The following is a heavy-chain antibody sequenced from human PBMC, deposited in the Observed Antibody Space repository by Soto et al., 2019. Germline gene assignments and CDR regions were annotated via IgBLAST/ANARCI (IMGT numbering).Heavy chain of an antibody. CDR2: IIPIFGTA. D-gene: IGHD6-13*01. V-gene: IGHV1-69*13. Sequence: GASVKVSCKASGGTFSSYAISWVRQAPGQGLEWMGGIIPIFGTANYAQKFQGRVTITADESTSTAYMELSSLGSEDTAVYYCAREKKTAAATQALDYWGQGTLVTVSS. CDR3: AREKKTAAATQALDY. J-gene: IGHJ4*02. CDR1: GGTFSSYA.